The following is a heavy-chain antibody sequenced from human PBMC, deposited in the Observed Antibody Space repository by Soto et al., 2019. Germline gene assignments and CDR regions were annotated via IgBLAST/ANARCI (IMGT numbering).Heavy chain of an antibody. Sequence: ASVKVSCKASGYTFTSYAMHWVRQAPGQRLEWMGWINAGNGNTKYSQKFQGRVTITRDTSASTAYMELSSLRSEDTAVYYCARGTPYTAVAAAGTDYYYYYMDVWGKGTTVTVSS. CDR1: GYTFTSYA. D-gene: IGHD6-13*01. J-gene: IGHJ6*03. CDR2: INAGNGNT. V-gene: IGHV1-3*01. CDR3: ARGTPYTAVAAAGTDYYYYYMDV.